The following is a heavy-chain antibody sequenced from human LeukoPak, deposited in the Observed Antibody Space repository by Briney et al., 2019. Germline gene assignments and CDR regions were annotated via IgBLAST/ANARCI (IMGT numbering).Heavy chain of an antibody. Sequence: RGSLRLSCAASGFTFSSYSMNWVRQAPGKGLEWVSSISSSSNYIYYADSVQGRFTISRDNAKNSLYLQMNSLRAEDTAVYYCARATEAFDYWGQGTLVTVSS. CDR2: ISSSSNYI. J-gene: IGHJ4*02. V-gene: IGHV3-21*01. CDR3: ARATEAFDY. CDR1: GFTFSSYS.